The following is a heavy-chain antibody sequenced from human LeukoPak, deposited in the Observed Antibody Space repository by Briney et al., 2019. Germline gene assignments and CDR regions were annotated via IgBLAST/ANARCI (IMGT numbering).Heavy chain of an antibody. V-gene: IGHV4-34*01. CDR3: ARGAMYYYDSSGYYYVYPLDY. D-gene: IGHD3-22*01. CDR1: GGSFSGYY. Sequence: SETLSLTCAVYGGSFSGYYWSWIRQPPGKGLEWIGEINHSGSTNYNPSLKSRVTISVDTSKNQFSLKLSSVTAADTAVYYCARGAMYYYDSSGYYYVYPLDYWGQGTLVTVSS. J-gene: IGHJ4*02. CDR2: INHSGST.